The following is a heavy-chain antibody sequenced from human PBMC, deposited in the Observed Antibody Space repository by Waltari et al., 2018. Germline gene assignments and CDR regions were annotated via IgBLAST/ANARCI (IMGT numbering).Heavy chain of an antibody. CDR3: ARHNGPRQRYSGFDY. J-gene: IGHJ4*02. D-gene: IGHD6-25*01. CDR2: IYPGDSDT. V-gene: IGHV5-51*01. CDR1: GYSFTSYW. Sequence: EVQLVQSGAEVKKPGESLRISCKGSGYSFTSYWISWVRQAPGQGLEWMGGIIYPGDSDTRYSPSFQGQVTISADKSISTAYLQWSSLKASDTAMYYCARHNGPRQRYSGFDYWGQGTLVTVSS.